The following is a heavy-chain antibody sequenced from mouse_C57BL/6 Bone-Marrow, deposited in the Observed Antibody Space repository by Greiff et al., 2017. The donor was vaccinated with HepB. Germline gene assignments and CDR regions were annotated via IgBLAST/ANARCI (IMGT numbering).Heavy chain of an antibody. Sequence: EVKLVESGGGLVKPGGSLKLSCAASGFTFSDYGMHWVRQAPEKGLEWVAYISSGSSTIYYADTVKGRVTISRDNAKNTLFLQMTSLRSEDTAMYYCAISPDLYAMDDWGQGTSVTVSS. J-gene: IGHJ4*01. CDR2: ISSGSSTI. V-gene: IGHV5-17*01. D-gene: IGHD2-4*01. CDR3: AISPDLYAMDD. CDR1: GFTFSDYG.